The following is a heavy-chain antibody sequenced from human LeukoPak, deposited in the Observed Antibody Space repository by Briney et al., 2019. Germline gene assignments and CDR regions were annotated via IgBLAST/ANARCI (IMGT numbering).Heavy chain of an antibody. CDR1: GGSISSYY. CDR3: ARGRIVVVPAATFYYYYGMDV. CDR2: INHSGST. J-gene: IGHJ6*02. Sequence: SSETLSLTCTVSGGSISSYYWSWIRQPPGKGLEWIGEINHSGSTNYNPSLKSRVTISVGTSKNQFSLKLSSVTAADTAVYYCARGRIVVVPAATFYYYYGMDVWGQGTTVTVSS. V-gene: IGHV4-34*01. D-gene: IGHD2-2*01.